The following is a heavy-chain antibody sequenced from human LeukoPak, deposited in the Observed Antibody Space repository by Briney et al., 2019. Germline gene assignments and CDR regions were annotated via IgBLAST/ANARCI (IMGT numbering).Heavy chain of an antibody. Sequence: GASVKVSCKASGYTFTGYYMHWVRQDPGQGLEWMGWINPNSGDANYVQKFQGRVTMTRDTSITTAYMELSRLRSDDTAVYYCARTLTVGAAEYFQHWGQGTLVTVSS. V-gene: IGHV1-2*02. CDR2: INPNSGDA. CDR3: ARTLTVGAAEYFQH. CDR1: GYTFTGYY. J-gene: IGHJ1*01. D-gene: IGHD1-26*01.